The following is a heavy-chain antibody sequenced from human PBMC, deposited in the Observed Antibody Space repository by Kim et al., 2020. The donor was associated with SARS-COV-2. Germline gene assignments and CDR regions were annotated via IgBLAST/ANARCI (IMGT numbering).Heavy chain of an antibody. D-gene: IGHD3-3*01. Sequence: GRFTISRDNSKNTLYLQMNSLRAEDTAVYYCARDQRDFWSGYHPFYYFDYWGQGTLVTVSS. CDR3: ARDQRDFWSGYHPFYYFDY. J-gene: IGHJ4*02. V-gene: IGHV3-30*01.